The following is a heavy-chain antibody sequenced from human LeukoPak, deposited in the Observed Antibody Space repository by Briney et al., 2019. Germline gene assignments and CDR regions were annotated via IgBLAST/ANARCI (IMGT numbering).Heavy chain of an antibody. V-gene: IGHV4-61*01. J-gene: IGHJ4*02. CDR2: IYYSGST. CDR3: ARDRETYSGYDSGIDY. CDR1: GGSVSSGSYY. Sequence: SETLSLTCTVSGGSVSSGSYYWSWIRQPPGKGLEWIGYIYYSGSTNYNPSLKSRATISVDTSKNQFSLKLSSVTAADTAVYYCARDRETYSGYDSGIDYWGQGTLVTVSS. D-gene: IGHD5-12*01.